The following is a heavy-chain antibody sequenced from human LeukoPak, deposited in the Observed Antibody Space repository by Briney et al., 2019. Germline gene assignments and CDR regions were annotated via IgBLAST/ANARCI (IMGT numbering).Heavy chain of an antibody. CDR3: ARSTVVKVDY. J-gene: IGHJ4*02. CDR2: INHSGST. D-gene: IGHD4-23*01. Sequence: SETLSLTCAVYGGSFSGYYWSWIRQPPGKGLEWIGEINHSGSTNYNPSLKSRVTISVDTSKNQFSLKLSSVTAADTAVYYCARSTVVKVDYWGQGTLVTVSS. V-gene: IGHV4-34*01. CDR1: GGSFSGYY.